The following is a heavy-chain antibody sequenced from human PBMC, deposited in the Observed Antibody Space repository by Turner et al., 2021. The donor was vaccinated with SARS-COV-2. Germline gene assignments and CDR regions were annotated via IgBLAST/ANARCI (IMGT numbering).Heavy chain of an antibody. CDR2: IYYRGST. CDR3: ARETVNNWVDP. D-gene: IGHD2-21*02. J-gene: IGHJ5*02. Sequence: QVQLQESGPGLVKPLETLSLTCTVAGGSMNTNYWSWIRQPPGKRLEWIGYIYYRGSTNYNPPLESRVTISVDTSKNQFSLKLTSVTAADTAIYYCARETVNNWVDPWGQGTLVTVSS. V-gene: IGHV4-59*01. CDR1: GGSMNTNY.